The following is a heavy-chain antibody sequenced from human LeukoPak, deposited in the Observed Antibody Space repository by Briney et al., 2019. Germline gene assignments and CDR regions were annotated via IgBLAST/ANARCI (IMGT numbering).Heavy chain of an antibody. CDR3: ARDRAWDYLDS. CDR1: GFTFSSSW. Sequence: PGGSLRLSCAASGFTFSSSWMHWVRQAPGKGLEWVAVISSDGGKKSYADSVKGRFTISRDNSKNTLYLQMDSLRVEDTAIYYCARDRAWDYLDSWDQGPLVTVSS. J-gene: IGHJ4*02. V-gene: IGHV3-30*03. D-gene: IGHD1-26*01. CDR2: ISSDGGKK.